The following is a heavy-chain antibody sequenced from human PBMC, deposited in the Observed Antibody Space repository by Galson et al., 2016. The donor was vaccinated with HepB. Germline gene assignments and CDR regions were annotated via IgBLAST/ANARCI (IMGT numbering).Heavy chain of an antibody. CDR1: GFTFSTYS. Sequence: SLRLSCAASGFTFSTYSMNWVRQAPGKGLEWVSYISSGSSTTYYADSVKGRFTISRDNAKKSLYLQMNSLRDEDTAVYYCATRNYTSLDHGGQGTLVTVSS. V-gene: IGHV3-48*02. CDR2: ISSGSSTT. D-gene: IGHD1-7*01. J-gene: IGHJ4*02. CDR3: ATRNYTSLDH.